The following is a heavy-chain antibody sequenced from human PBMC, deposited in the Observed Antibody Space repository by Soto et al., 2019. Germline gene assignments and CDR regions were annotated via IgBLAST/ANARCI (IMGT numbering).Heavy chain of an antibody. CDR3: ARASGDYVGYYYYGMDV. D-gene: IGHD4-17*01. CDR2: IYYSGST. V-gene: IGHV4-31*03. CDR1: GGSISSGGYY. J-gene: IGHJ6*02. Sequence: SETLSLTCTVSGGSISSGGYYWSWIRQHPGKGLEWIGYIYYSGSTYYNPSLKSRVTISVDTSKNQFSLKLSSVTAADTAVYYCARASGDYVGYYYYGMDVWGQGTTVTVSS.